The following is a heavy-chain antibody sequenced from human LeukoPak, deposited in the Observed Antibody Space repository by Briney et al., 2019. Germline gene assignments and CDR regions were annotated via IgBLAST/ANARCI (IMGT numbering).Heavy chain of an antibody. J-gene: IGHJ1*01. CDR3: TKRYVNSNYWQSLGE. Sequence: PGGSLRLSCAASGFTFSSYAMSWVRQAPGKGLEWVSGVTGNAANTYYADSVKGRFAISRDNSKNTVYLQMNSLRVEDTAMYYCTKRYVNSNYWQSLGEWGQGTLVTVSS. CDR2: VTGNAANT. D-gene: IGHD2/OR15-2a*01. V-gene: IGHV3-23*01. CDR1: GFTFSSYA.